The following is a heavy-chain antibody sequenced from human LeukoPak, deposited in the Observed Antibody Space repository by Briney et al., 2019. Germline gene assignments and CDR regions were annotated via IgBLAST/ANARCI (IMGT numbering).Heavy chain of an antibody. D-gene: IGHD4-17*01. V-gene: IGHV1-2*02. J-gene: IGHJ4*02. CDR2: INPNSGGT. CDR1: GYTFTGYD. CDR3: PRVPRIGDYPDY. Sequence: ASVTLSCTASGYTFTGYDMHWVRQAPGQGLEWMGWINPNSGGTNYAQKFQGRVSMTRDTSISTAYMELRGLRPDDTGVYYCPRVPRIGDYPDYWGQGTLVTVSS.